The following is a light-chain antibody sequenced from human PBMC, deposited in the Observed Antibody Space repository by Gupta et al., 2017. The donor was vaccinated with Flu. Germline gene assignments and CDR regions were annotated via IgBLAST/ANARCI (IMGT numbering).Light chain of an antibody. V-gene: IGKV1-16*01. J-gene: IGKJ3*01. CDR3: QQENSSPKP. CDR2: TAS. CDR1: QDISNF. Sequence: DIQMTQSPSSLSASVGDRVTITCRASQDISNFLAWFQQKPGKAPQSLIHTASRLLSGVPSRFSGSGFGTDFTLTISSLQPEDFATYYCQQENSSPKPFGHGTKVDIK.